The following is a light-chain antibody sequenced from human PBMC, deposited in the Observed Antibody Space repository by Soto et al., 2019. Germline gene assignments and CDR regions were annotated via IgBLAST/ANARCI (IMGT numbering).Light chain of an antibody. CDR1: QSVSSK. V-gene: IGKV3-15*01. Sequence: EIVLTQSPGTLSVSPGERATLSCRASQSVSSKLAWYQQKPGQAPRLLFYGASTGATGIPARFSGSESETEFTLSISSLQSEDFAVYYCQQYNNWPGTFDQGTKVEIK. J-gene: IGKJ1*01. CDR2: GAS. CDR3: QQYNNWPGT.